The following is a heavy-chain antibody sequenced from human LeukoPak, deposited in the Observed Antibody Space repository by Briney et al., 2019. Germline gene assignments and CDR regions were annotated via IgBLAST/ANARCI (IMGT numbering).Heavy chain of an antibody. Sequence: GGSLRLSCAASGFSFSNYAMHWVRQAPGKGLEWVAVISYDGSGQYYVDSVKGRFTISRDNSKNTLYLQMNSLRAEDTAVYYCARDLVLARGVMYDYWGQGTLVTVSS. J-gene: IGHJ4*02. CDR2: ISYDGSGQ. V-gene: IGHV3-30*04. D-gene: IGHD3-10*01. CDR3: ARDLVLARGVMYDY. CDR1: GFSFSNYA.